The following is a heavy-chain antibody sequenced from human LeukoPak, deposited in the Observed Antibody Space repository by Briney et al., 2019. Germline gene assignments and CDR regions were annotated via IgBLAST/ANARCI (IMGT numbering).Heavy chain of an antibody. V-gene: IGHV3-74*01. D-gene: IGHD3-10*01. CDR2: ISRDGSST. CDR3: ARAPKGSGSRGLDS. CDR1: EFTFSNYW. J-gene: IGHJ4*02. Sequence: PGGSLRLSCAASEFTFSNYWMHWVRQAPGKGLVWVSRISRDGSSTSYADSEKGRFTISRDNARNTLYLHMNSLRAEDTAVYYCARAPKGSGSRGLDSWGQGTLVTVSS.